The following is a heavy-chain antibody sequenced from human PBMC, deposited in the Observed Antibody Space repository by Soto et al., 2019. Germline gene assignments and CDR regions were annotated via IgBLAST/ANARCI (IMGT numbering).Heavy chain of an antibody. D-gene: IGHD6-6*01. CDR2: IIPIFGTA. CDR3: ARGGEYSSSSGYYYYYGMDV. CDR1: ADTFTSYY. J-gene: IGHJ6*02. V-gene: IGHV1-69*13. Sequence: ASVKVSCKAPADTFTSYYIHWVRQAPGHGLEWMGGIIPIFGTANYAQKFQGRVTITADESTSTAYMELSSLRSEDTAVYYCARGGEYSSSSGYYYYYGMDVWGQGTTVTVSS.